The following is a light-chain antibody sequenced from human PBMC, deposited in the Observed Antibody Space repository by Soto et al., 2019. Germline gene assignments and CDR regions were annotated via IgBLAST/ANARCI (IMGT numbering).Light chain of an antibody. CDR1: QSISIW. V-gene: IGKV1-5*03. CDR2: AAS. CDR3: HHYNTYST. Sequence: DIQMTQSPSALSASIGDRVTITCRASQSISIWLDWYQQKPGKAPKLLIYAASSLESGVPSRFSGSGSGTEFTLTISSLQPDDFATYYCHHYNTYSTFGQGTRVDVK. J-gene: IGKJ1*01.